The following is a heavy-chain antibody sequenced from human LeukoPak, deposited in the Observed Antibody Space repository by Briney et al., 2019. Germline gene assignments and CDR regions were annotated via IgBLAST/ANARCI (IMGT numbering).Heavy chain of an antibody. CDR1: GGSFSGYY. D-gene: IGHD1-1*01. CDR3: ARGRVRRFDY. CDR2: INHSGST. V-gene: IGHV4-34*01. Sequence: PSETLSLTCAVYGGSFSGYYWSWIRQPPGKGLEWIGEINHSGSTNYNPSLKSRVIISVDTSKNQFSLKLSSVTAADTAVYYCARGRVRRFDYWGQGTLVTVSS. J-gene: IGHJ4*02.